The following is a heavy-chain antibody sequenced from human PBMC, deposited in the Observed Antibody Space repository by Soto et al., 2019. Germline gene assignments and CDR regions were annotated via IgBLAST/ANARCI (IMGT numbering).Heavy chain of an antibody. CDR1: GFTFSSYS. CDR2: ISSSSSTT. CDR3: ARERLMTTVTPDAFDI. J-gene: IGHJ3*02. D-gene: IGHD4-17*01. Sequence: GGSLRLSCAASGFTFSSYSMNWVRQAPGKGLEWVSYISSSSSTTYYADSVKGRFTISRDNAKNSLYLQMNSLRAEDTAVYYCARERLMTTVTPDAFDIWGQGTMVTVSS. V-gene: IGHV3-48*01.